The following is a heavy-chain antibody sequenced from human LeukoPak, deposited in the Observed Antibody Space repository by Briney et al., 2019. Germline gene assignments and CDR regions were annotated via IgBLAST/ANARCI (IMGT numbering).Heavy chain of an antibody. CDR1: GGSISSYY. V-gene: IGHV4-59*01. CDR2: FYYSGST. D-gene: IGHD6-19*01. Sequence: SETLSLTCSVSGGSISSYYWSWIRQPPGKGLECIGYFYYSGSTNYNPSLKSRVTISADTSKNQVSLKLSSVTAADTAVYYCARGGRGWYFDYWGQGTLVTVSS. J-gene: IGHJ4*02. CDR3: ARGGRGWYFDY.